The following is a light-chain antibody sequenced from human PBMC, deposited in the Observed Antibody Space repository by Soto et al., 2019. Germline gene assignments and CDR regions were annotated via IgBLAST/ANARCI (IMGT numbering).Light chain of an antibody. CDR3: QQYNNWPPWT. V-gene: IGKV3-15*01. CDR2: GAS. CDR1: QSVSSN. Sequence: IVITQSPATLSVSPGERATLSCRASQSVSSNLAWYQQQPGQAPPRLIYGASTRATVIPARFSGSGSGTEFTLTISSLQSEEFAVYYCQQYNNWPPWTFGQGTKVEIK. J-gene: IGKJ1*01.